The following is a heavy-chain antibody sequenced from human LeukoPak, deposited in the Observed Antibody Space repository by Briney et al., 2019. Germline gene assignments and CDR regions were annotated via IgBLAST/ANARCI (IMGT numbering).Heavy chain of an antibody. V-gene: IGHV4-34*01. D-gene: IGHD3-3*01. Sequence: SETLSLTCAVYGGSFSGYYWSWIRQPPGKGLEWIGEINHSGSTNYNPSLKSRVTISVDTSKNQFSLKLSSVTAADTAVYYCAKDGGGDLEWLPPMDVWGQGTTVTVSS. CDR1: GGSFSGYY. J-gene: IGHJ6*02. CDR3: AKDGGGDLEWLPPMDV. CDR2: INHSGST.